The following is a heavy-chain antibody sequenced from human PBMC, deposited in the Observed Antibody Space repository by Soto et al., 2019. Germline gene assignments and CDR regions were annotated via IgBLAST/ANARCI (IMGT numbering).Heavy chain of an antibody. CDR1: GFTFSSYG. D-gene: IGHD3-22*01. V-gene: IGHV3-30*03. J-gene: IGHJ4*02. CDR3: VGGYYFVDY. Sequence: QVQLVESGGGVVQPGRSLRLSCAASGFTFSSYGMHWVRPPPGKGLQWVAVISYDGSNKYYADSVKGRFTISRDNSTNTLYLQMNSLRAEYTAVYYCVGGYYFVDYWGQGTLVTVSS. CDR2: ISYDGSNK.